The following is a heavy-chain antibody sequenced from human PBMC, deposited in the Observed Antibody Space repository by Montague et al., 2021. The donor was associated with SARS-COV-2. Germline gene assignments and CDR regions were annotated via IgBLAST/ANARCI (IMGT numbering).Heavy chain of an antibody. CDR2: INHSGST. D-gene: IGHD2-21*02. CDR1: GGSFSVYY. CDR3: VVVVPAMRPRSDY. J-gene: IGHJ4*02. V-gene: IGHV4-34*01. Sequence: SETLSLTCAVYGGSFSVYYWSWIRQPPGKGLAWIGEINHSGSTNYNPSLKSRVTISSDTPKNQFSLKLNSVTAADTAVYFCVVVVPAMRPRSDYWGQGTLVTVSS.